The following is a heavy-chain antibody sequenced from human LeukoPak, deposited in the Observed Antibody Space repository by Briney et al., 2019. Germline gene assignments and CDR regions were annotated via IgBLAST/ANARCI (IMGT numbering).Heavy chain of an antibody. J-gene: IGHJ4*02. Sequence: PGGSLRLSCAASGFTFSSYGMHWVRQAPGKGLEWVAFIRYDGSNKYYADSVKGRFTISRDNSKNTLYLQMNSLRAEDTAVYYCAKVVSMVSEDFDYWGQGTLVTVSS. V-gene: IGHV3-30*02. CDR2: IRYDGSNK. CDR1: GFTFSSYG. CDR3: AKVVSMVSEDFDY. D-gene: IGHD5-18*01.